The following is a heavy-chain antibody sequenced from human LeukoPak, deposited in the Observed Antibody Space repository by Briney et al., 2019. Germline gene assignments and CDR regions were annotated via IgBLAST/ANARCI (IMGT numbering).Heavy chain of an antibody. Sequence: SVKVSCKASGGTFSSYAISWVRQAPGQGLEWMGGIIPIFGTANYAQKFQGRVTITTDESTSTAYMELSSLRSEDTAVYYCARASLSGRLRLGELSLYRPFDYWGQGTLVTVSS. CDR3: ARASLSGRLRLGELSLYRPFDY. CDR1: GGTFSSYA. V-gene: IGHV1-69*05. J-gene: IGHJ4*02. CDR2: IIPIFGTA. D-gene: IGHD3-16*02.